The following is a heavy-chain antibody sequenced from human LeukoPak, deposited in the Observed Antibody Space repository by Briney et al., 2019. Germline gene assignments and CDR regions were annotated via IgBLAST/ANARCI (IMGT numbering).Heavy chain of an antibody. D-gene: IGHD3-10*01. V-gene: IGHV1-2*02. CDR3: ARDGIYGSGSYSPPTFDY. J-gene: IGHJ4*02. Sequence: ASVKVSCKASGYTFNGYYMHWVRQAPGQGLEWMGWLNPDSAGTNYAQRFQGRVTMTRDPSISTAYMELSRLKSDDTAVYYCARDGIYGSGSYSPPTFDYWGQGTLVTVSS. CDR2: LNPDSAGT. CDR1: GYTFNGYY.